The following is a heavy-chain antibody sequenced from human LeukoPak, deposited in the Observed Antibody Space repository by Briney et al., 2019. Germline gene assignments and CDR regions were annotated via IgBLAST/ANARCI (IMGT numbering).Heavy chain of an antibody. J-gene: IGHJ4*02. V-gene: IGHV4-34*01. D-gene: IGHD2-15*01. CDR2: INHSGST. CDR3: ARGLGGGPTRTDY. Sequence: PSETLSLTCAVYGGSFSGYYWSWIRQPPGKGLEWIGEINHSGSTNYNPSLKSRVTISVDTSKNQFSLKLSPVTAADTAVYYCARGLGGGPTRTDYWGQGTLVTDSS. CDR1: GGSFSGYY.